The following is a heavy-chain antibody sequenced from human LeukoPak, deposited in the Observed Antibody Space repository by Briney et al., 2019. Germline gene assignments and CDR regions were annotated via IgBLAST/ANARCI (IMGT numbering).Heavy chain of an antibody. J-gene: IGHJ6*03. CDR3: AREGRKSRGVDIVRKKETDYYYYMDV. CDR1: GGSFSGYY. CDR2: INHSGST. V-gene: IGHV4-34*01. D-gene: IGHD2-15*01. Sequence: SETLSLTCTVYGGSFSGYYWSWIRQPPGKGLEWIGEINHSGSTNYNPSLKSRVTMSIDTSKFSLTLSSVTAADTAVYYCAREGRKSRGVDIVRKKETDYYYYMDVWGKGTTVTVSS.